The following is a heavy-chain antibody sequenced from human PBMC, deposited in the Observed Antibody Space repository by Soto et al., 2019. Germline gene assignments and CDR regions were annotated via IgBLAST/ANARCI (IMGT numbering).Heavy chain of an antibody. CDR3: ASRDPGTSVDY. Sequence: PGGSLRLSCAASGFTFSNVWMSWVRQAPGKGLEWVGEIYRTGSTNYNPSLKSRVTISLDKSENQFSLKVTSLTAADTAVYYCASRDPGTSVDYWGQGTLVTVSS. J-gene: IGHJ4*02. CDR2: IYRTGST. V-gene: IGHV4-4*02. D-gene: IGHD1-7*01. CDR1: GFTFSNVW.